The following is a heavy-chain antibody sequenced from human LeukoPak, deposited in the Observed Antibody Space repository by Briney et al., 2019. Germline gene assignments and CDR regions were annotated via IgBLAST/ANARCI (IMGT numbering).Heavy chain of an antibody. CDR3: ARFMTTVTIFDY. Sequence: PGGSLRLPCAASGFTFSSYSMNWVRQAPGKGLEWVSSISSSSSYIYYADSVKGRFTISRDNAKNSLYLQMNSLRAEDTAVYYCARFMTTVTIFDYWGQGTLVTVSS. V-gene: IGHV3-21*01. CDR2: ISSSSSYI. CDR1: GFTFSSYS. J-gene: IGHJ4*02. D-gene: IGHD4-17*01.